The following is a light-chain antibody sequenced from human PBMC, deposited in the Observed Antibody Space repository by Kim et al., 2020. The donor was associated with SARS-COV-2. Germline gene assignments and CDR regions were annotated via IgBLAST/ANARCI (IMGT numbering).Light chain of an antibody. Sequence: QSVLTQSSSASASLGSSVKVTCTLSSGHSTYSVAWHQQHPGKAPRYLLKVEYGGDYSRGSGVPDRFSGYRSGADRYLTISNLQSEDEADYYCETWDTDTRVFGGGTKLTVL. CDR2: VEYGGDY. CDR1: SGHSTYS. J-gene: IGLJ3*02. CDR3: ETWDTDTRV. V-gene: IGLV4-60*03.